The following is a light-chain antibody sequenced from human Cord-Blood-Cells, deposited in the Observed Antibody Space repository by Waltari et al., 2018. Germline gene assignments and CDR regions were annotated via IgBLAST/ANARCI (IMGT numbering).Light chain of an antibody. Sequence: DIQMTQSPSSLYASVGDRVTITCRASQSISSYLNWYQQKPGKAPKLLIYAASSLQSAVPSRFSGSGSGTDFTLTISSLQPEDFATYYCQQSYSTITFGQGTRLEIK. CDR2: AAS. CDR3: QQSYSTIT. CDR1: QSISSY. J-gene: IGKJ5*01. V-gene: IGKV1-39*01.